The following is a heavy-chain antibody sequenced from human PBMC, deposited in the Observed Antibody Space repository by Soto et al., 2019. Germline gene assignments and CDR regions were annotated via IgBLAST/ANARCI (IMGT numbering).Heavy chain of an antibody. D-gene: IGHD3-3*01. CDR2: ISYDGSNK. CDR1: GFTFSSYG. J-gene: IGHJ6*02. Sequence: GGSLRLSCAASGFTFSSYGMHWVRQAPGKGLEWVAVISYDGSNKYYADSVKGRFTISRDNSKNTLYLQMNSLRAEDTAVYYCAKVVHRWSGYYPAYYYYGMDVWGQGTTVTVSS. CDR3: AKVVHRWSGYYPAYYYYGMDV. V-gene: IGHV3-30*18.